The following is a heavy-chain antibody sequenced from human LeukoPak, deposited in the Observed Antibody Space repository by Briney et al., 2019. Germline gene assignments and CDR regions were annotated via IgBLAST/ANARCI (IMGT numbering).Heavy chain of an antibody. V-gene: IGHV4-4*07. D-gene: IGHD5-18*01. CDR2: IYSGGHT. CDR3: ARSRGFSYGFNFDY. CDR1: GASIRSYY. J-gene: IGHJ4*02. Sequence: SETLSLTCTVSGASIRSYYWSWVRQPAGKGLEWIGRIYSGGHTNYNPSLKSRVTVSADTSKNQFSLNLSSVTAADTAVYHCARSRGFSYGFNFDYWGQGTLVTVSS.